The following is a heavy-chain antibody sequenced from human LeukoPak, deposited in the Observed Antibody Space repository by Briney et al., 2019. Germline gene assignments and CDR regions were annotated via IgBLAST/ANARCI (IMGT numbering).Heavy chain of an antibody. J-gene: IGHJ4*02. CDR3: ATSADSPGNS. D-gene: IGHD4-23*01. CDR1: GFTFSTYW. V-gene: IGHV3-7*01. CDR2: LKQDGSVK. Sequence: GGSLRLSGVASGFTFSTYWMSWVRQAPGKGLEWVANLKQDGSVKHYVDSVKGRFTISRDNAKNSLYLQMTNLRAEDTAVYYCATSADSPGNSWGQGSLITVSS.